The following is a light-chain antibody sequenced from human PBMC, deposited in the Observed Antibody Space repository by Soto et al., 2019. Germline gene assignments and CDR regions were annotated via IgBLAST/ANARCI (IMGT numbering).Light chain of an antibody. V-gene: IGKV1-5*03. CDR3: QQYNSYWT. CDR1: QSISSW. Sequence: DIQMTQSPSILSASVGDRVTITCRASQSISSWLAWYQQKPGKAPKLLISKASTLESGVPSRFSGSGSGTEFTHTTRSLQPDDFATYYYQQYNSYWTFGQGTKVEIK. CDR2: KAS. J-gene: IGKJ1*01.